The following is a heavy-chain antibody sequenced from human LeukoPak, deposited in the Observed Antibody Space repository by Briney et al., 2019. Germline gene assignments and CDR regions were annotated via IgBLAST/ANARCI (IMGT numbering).Heavy chain of an antibody. CDR3: AKESTQVIEVYFDS. V-gene: IGHV3-23*01. Sequence: GGSLRLSRSASGFTFSSCAMSWVRQAPGKGLQWVSSITGSGATSYYADSVRGRFIVSRDNSKNTLYLEMNSLRADDTAVYFCAKESTQVIEVYFDSWGQGTLVTVSS. CDR1: GFTFSSCA. D-gene: IGHD3-22*01. CDR2: ITGSGATS. J-gene: IGHJ4*02.